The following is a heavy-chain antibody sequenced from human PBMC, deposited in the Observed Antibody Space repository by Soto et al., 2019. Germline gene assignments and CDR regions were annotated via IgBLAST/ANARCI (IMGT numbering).Heavy chain of an antibody. CDR1: GGSLTGYY. Sequence: QVQLQQWGAGLLKPSETLSLTCTVNGGSLTGYYWSWIRQPPGKGLEWIGEVKDGGSTNYSTSLRRRSSISADPSKNHLPLSLYAVTAADTAVYSCARGEEGLVATHWDQGALVTVSS. CDR3: ARGEEGLVATH. CDR2: VKDGGST. D-gene: IGHD5-12*01. J-gene: IGHJ1*01. V-gene: IGHV4-34*01.